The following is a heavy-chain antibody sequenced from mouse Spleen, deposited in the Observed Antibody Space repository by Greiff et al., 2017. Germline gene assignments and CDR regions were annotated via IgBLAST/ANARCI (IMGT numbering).Heavy chain of an antibody. CDR3: ARKGELRAMDY. D-gene: IGHD1-1*01. CDR2: ISNLAYSI. J-gene: IGHJ4*01. CDR1: GFTFSDYG. Sequence: EVQRVESGGGLVKPGGSLKLSCAASGFTFSDYGMAWVRQAPGKGPEWVAFISNLAYSIYYADTVTGRFTISRENAKNTLYLEMSSLRSEDTAMYYCARKGELRAMDYWGQGTSVTVSS. V-gene: IGHV5-15*01.